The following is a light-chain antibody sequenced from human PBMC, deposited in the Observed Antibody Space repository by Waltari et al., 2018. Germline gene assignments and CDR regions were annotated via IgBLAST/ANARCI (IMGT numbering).Light chain of an antibody. CDR1: QSVRCT. J-gene: IGKJ1*01. Sequence: DIVMKLSPATLYLSPGESATLSCRASQSVRCTFAWFQQKPGQPPSLLIYGPSTRATGIPARFSGSGSGTEFSLTISSLQPEDCATDYCQQYDHWPWTFGQGTRVEAK. V-gene: IGKV3D-15*01. CDR3: QQYDHWPWT. CDR2: GPS.